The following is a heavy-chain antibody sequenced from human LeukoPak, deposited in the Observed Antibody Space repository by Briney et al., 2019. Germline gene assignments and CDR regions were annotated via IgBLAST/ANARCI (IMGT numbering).Heavy chain of an antibody. Sequence: SETLSLTCTVSGGSISSSSYYWGWIRQPPGKGLEWIGSIYYSGSTYYNPSLKSRVTISVDTSKNQFSLKLSSVTAADTAVYYCARDGYNPYYYYMDVWGKGTTVTISS. V-gene: IGHV4-39*02. D-gene: IGHD5-24*01. J-gene: IGHJ6*03. CDR2: IYYSGST. CDR3: ARDGYNPYYYYMDV. CDR1: GGSISSSSYY.